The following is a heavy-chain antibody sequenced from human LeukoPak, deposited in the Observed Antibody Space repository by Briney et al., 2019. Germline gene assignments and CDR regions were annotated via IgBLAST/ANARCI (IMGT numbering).Heavy chain of an antibody. D-gene: IGHD2-2*02. Sequence: SETLSLTCAVYGGSFSGYYWSWIRQPPGKGLEWIGEINHSGSTNYNPSLKSRVTISVDTSKNQFSLKLSSVTAADTAVYYCARYQLLYWYFDLWGRGTLVTVSS. V-gene: IGHV4-34*01. CDR1: GGSFSGYY. J-gene: IGHJ2*01. CDR3: ARYQLLYWYFDL. CDR2: INHSGST.